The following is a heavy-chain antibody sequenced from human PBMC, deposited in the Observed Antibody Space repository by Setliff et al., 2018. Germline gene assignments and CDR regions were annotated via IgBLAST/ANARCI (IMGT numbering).Heavy chain of an antibody. D-gene: IGHD3-22*01. Sequence: GASVKVSCKASGYTFTGYYMHWVRQAPGQGLEWMGRINPNSGGTNYAQKFAGRVTMTRDTPISTVYMELSLLTSDDTAVYFCARRDGRSGYLGFDLWGHGSLVTVSS. CDR3: ARRDGRSGYLGFDL. CDR2: INPNSGGT. V-gene: IGHV1-2*06. J-gene: IGHJ4*01. CDR1: GYTFTGYY.